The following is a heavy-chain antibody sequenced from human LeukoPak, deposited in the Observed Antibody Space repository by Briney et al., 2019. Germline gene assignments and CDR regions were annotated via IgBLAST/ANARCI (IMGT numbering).Heavy chain of an antibody. Sequence: PGGSLRLSCVVSGFTFSSYAMHWVRQAPGKGLEYVSAISSNGGSTYYADSVKGRFTISRDNSKNTLYLQMSSLRAEDTAVYYCVKDPRYSYGSWGQGTLVTVSS. CDR3: VKDPRYSYGS. V-gene: IGHV3-64D*09. D-gene: IGHD5-18*01. CDR2: ISSNGGST. J-gene: IGHJ4*02. CDR1: GFTFSSYA.